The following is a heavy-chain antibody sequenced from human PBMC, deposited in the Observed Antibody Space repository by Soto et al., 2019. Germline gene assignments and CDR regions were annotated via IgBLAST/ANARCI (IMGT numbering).Heavy chain of an antibody. CDR2: ISSSSSYT. CDR3: ASLTSGSYLSYYFDY. V-gene: IGHV3-11*05. CDR1: GFTFSDYY. J-gene: IGHJ4*02. D-gene: IGHD1-26*01. Sequence: QVQLVESGGGLVKPGGSLRLSCAASGFTFSDYYMSWIRQAPGKGLEWVSYISSSSSYTNYADSVKGRFTISRDNAKNSLYLQMNSLRAEDTAVYYCASLTSGSYLSYYFDYWGQGTLVTVSS.